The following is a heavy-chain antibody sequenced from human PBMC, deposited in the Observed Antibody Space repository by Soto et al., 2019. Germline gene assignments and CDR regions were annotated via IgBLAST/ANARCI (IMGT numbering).Heavy chain of an antibody. D-gene: IGHD6-6*01. CDR1: GGTFSSYA. CDR2: IIPIFGTA. V-gene: IGHV1-69*13. Sequence: SVKVSCKASGGTFSSYAISWVRQAPGQGLEWMGGIIPIFGTANYAQKFQGRVTITADESTSTAYMELSSLRSEDTAVYYCDNNHEYSSSTNYSYGMDVWGQGTTFTVSS. CDR3: DNNHEYSSSTNYSYGMDV. J-gene: IGHJ6*02.